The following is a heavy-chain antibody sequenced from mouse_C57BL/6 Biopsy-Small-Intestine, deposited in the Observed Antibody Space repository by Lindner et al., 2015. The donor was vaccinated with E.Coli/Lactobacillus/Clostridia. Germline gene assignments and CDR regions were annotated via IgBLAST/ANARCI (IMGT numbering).Heavy chain of an antibody. CDR2: LHPYNDNT. CDR1: GYTFTTYP. J-gene: IGHJ4*01. Sequence: VQLQESGAELVKPGASVKMSCKASGYTFTTYPIEWMKQNPEKSLEWIGNLHPYNDNTNYNEDFKGKATLTVAKSSNTVYLELSRLTSDDSAVYYCARGSNFYAINYWGQGTSVTVSS. V-gene: IGHV1-47*01. CDR3: ARGSNFYAINY.